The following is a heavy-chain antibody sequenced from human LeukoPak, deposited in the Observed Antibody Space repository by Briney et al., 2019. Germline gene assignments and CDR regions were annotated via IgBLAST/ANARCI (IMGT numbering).Heavy chain of an antibody. CDR1: GFTFSNAW. D-gene: IGHD3-9*01. Sequence: GGSLRLSCAASGFTFSNAWMSWVRQAPGKGLEWVAVISYDGSNKYYADSVKGRFTISRDNSKNTLYLQMNSLRAEDTAVYYCARDRLTYDYWGQGTLVTVSS. J-gene: IGHJ4*02. CDR2: ISYDGSNK. V-gene: IGHV3-30*03. CDR3: ARDRLTYDY.